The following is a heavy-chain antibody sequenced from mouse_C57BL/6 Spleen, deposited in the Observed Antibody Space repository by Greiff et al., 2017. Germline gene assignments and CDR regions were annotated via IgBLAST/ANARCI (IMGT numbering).Heavy chain of an antibody. CDR3: ATIYYGNLDYFDY. V-gene: IGHV1-64*01. J-gene: IGHJ2*01. CDR1: GYTFTSYW. D-gene: IGHD2-1*01. Sequence: VQLQQPGAELVKPGASVKLSCKASGYTFTSYWMHWVKQRPGQGLEWIGMIHPNSGSTNYNEKFKSKATLTVYKSSSTAYMQLSSLTSEDSAVYYCATIYYGNLDYFDYWGQGTTLTVSS. CDR2: IHPNSGST.